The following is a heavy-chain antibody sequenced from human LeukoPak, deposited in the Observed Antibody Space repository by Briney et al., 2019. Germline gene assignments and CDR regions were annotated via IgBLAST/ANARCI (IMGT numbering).Heavy chain of an antibody. Sequence: GESLRLSCAASGFTFSDYYMSWIRQAPGKGLAWVSGINWNGDNTHYADSVKGRFTISRDSARNSLYLQMNSLTAEDTALYYCARNYGGNSAGWYLDLWGRGTLVTVSS. CDR1: GFTFSDYY. V-gene: IGHV3-20*04. J-gene: IGHJ2*01. CDR3: ARNYGGNSAGWYLDL. CDR2: INWNGDNT. D-gene: IGHD4-23*01.